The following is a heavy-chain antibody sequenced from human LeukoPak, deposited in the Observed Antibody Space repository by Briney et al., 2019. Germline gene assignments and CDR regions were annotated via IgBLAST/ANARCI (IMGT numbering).Heavy chain of an antibody. J-gene: IGHJ5*02. V-gene: IGHV4-34*01. CDR1: GGSFSGYY. D-gene: IGHD3-22*01. CDR2: INHSGST. Sequence: SETLSLTCVVYGGSFSGYYWSWIRQPPWKGLEWMGEINHSGSTKYNPSIMSRVTISVDTSKNQFSLKLSSVHAGDTAVYYCARGRRITMIVVVINWFDPWGQGTLVTVSS. CDR3: ARGRRITMIVVVINWFDP.